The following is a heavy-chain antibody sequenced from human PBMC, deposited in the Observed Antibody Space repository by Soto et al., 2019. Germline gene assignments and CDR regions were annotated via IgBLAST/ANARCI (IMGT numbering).Heavy chain of an antibody. CDR1: GGTFNTYA. CDR2: IAPMFVSA. Sequence: QVQLVQSGAEMKKPGSSVKVSCQSSGGTFNTYAMNWVRQAPGQGPEWMGDIAPMFVSANYAPKFKGRVTITANESTGTSYMKLTSLTSQDTALYSCAREVQVHTPAFVYWGQGTLVTVSS. D-gene: IGHD3-10*01. J-gene: IGHJ4*02. V-gene: IGHV1-69*19. CDR3: AREVQVHTPAFVY.